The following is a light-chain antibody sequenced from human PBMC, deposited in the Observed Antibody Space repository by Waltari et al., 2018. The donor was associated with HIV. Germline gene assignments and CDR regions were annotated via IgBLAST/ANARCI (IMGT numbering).Light chain of an antibody. CDR2: DAS. CDR1: QIVGSY. V-gene: IGKV3-11*01. J-gene: IGKJ4*01. Sequence: EIVLTQSPATLSWSPGARATLSCRASQIVGSYLDWYKQKPGQAPRLHIYDASNRATGIPARFSGSWSGTDFTLTISSLEPEDFAVYYCQQRSNWRGLTFGGGTKVEIK. CDR3: QQRSNWRGLT.